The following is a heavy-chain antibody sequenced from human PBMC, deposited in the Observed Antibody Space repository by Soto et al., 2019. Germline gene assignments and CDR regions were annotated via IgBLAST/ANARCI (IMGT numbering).Heavy chain of an antibody. CDR2: IYYSGST. CDR1: GGSINSGDYY. D-gene: IGHD4-17*01. CDR3: ARAKGLVTVTTSWFDP. J-gene: IGHJ5*02. V-gene: IGHV4-30-4*01. Sequence: QVQLQESGPGLVKPSQTLSLTCTVSGGSINSGDYYWSWIRQPPGKGLEWIGYIYYSGSTYYNPSPESRDRISADTYKNQFSLKLSSVTAADTAVYYCARAKGLVTVTTSWFDPWGHGTLVTVSS.